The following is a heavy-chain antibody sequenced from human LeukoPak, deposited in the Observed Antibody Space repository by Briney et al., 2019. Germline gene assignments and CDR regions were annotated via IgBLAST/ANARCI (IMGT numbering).Heavy chain of an antibody. J-gene: IGHJ5*02. D-gene: IGHD1-26*01. CDR2: IIPIFGTA. V-gene: IGHV1-69*13. CDR1: GGTFSSYA. Sequence: GASVKVSCKASGGTFSSYAISWVRQAPGQGLEWMGGIIPIFGTANYAQKFQGRVTITANESTSTAYMELSSLRSEDTAVYYCASFRRGATCRVLFDPWGQGTLVIGSS. CDR3: ASFRRGATCRVLFDP.